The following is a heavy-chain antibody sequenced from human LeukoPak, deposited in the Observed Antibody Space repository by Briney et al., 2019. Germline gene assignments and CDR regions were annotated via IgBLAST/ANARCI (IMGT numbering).Heavy chain of an antibody. V-gene: IGHV3-21*01. CDR1: GVTFSGYS. D-gene: IGHD1-26*01. J-gene: IGHJ4*02. CDR3: ARDEVGATTDFDY. Sequence: GGSLRLSCAASGVTFSGYSMNWVRQAPGKGLEWVSAITATSLHIYYADSVKGRFTISRDNAKNSLYLQMNSLRAEDTAVYYCARDEVGATTDFDYWGQGTLVTVSS. CDR2: ITATSLHI.